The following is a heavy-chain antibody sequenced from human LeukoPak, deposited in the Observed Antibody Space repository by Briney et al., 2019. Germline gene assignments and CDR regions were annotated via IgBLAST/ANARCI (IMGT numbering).Heavy chain of an antibody. CDR1: GFTFSSYA. Sequence: GGSLRLSCAASGFTFSSYAMHWVRQAPVKGLEYVSAISSNGGSTYYANSVKGRFTISRDNSKNTLYLQMGSLRAEDMAVYYCARGWELLGIDYWGQGTLVTVSS. CDR3: ARGWELLGIDY. V-gene: IGHV3-64*01. CDR2: ISSNGGST. D-gene: IGHD1-26*01. J-gene: IGHJ4*02.